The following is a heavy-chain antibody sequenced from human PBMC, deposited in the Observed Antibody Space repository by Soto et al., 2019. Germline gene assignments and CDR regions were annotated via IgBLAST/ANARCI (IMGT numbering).Heavy chain of an antibody. V-gene: IGHV3-15*07. D-gene: IGHD3-22*01. CDR3: TTERLYYYDSSGYEQGFDY. CDR2: IKSKTDGGTT. CDR1: GFTFSNAW. Sequence: GGSLRLSCAASGFTFSNAWMNWVRQAPGKGLEWVGRIKSKTDGGTTDYAAPVKGRFTISRDDSKNTLYLQMNSLKTEDTAVYYCTTERLYYYDSSGYEQGFDYWGQGTLVTVSS. J-gene: IGHJ4*02.